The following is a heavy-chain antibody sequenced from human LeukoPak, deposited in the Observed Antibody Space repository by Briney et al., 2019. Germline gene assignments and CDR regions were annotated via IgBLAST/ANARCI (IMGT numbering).Heavy chain of an antibody. CDR3: ARSMPNHSMRAWWPLGYFDY. D-gene: IGHD2-15*01. J-gene: IGHJ4*02. CDR2: ISADGNNK. Sequence: GRSLRLSCVASEFSFGTYAMHWVRQAPGEGLEWMAIISADGNNKYYADSVRGRFTISRDNSKNTLFLQMTSLRAEDTAVYYCARSMPNHSMRAWWPLGYFDYWGQGTLVTVSS. V-gene: IGHV3-30-3*01. CDR1: EFSFGTYA.